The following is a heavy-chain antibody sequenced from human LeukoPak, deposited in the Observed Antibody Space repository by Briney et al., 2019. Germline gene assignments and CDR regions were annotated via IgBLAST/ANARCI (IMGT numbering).Heavy chain of an antibody. D-gene: IGHD3-9*01. CDR1: GGSISSGDYY. Sequence: PSQTLSLTCTVSGGSISSGDYYWSWIRQPPGKGLEWIGCIYYSGTTSYNPSLKSRVTISVDTSKNQFSLKLSSVTAADTAVYYCARPGYYDILTGYYIWGQGTLVTVSS. J-gene: IGHJ4*02. CDR3: ARPGYYDILTGYYI. V-gene: IGHV4-30-4*01. CDR2: IYYSGTT.